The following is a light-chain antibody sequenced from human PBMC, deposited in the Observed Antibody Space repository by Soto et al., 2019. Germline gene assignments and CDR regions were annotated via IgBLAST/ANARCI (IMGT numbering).Light chain of an antibody. CDR2: EVT. CDR3: SSYAGSTPYV. J-gene: IGLJ1*01. V-gene: IGLV2-8*01. Sequence: QSVLTQPPSASGSPGQSVTISCTGTSSDVGGYNYVSWYQQHPGKAPKLMIYEVTKRPSGVPDRFSGSKSGNTASLTVSGLQAEDVADYYCSSYAGSTPYVFGTGTKVTVL. CDR1: SSDVGGYNY.